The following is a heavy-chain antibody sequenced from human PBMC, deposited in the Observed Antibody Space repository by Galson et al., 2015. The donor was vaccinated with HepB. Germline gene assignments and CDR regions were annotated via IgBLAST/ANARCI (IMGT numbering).Heavy chain of an antibody. CDR2: IIPIFGIA. Sequence: SVKVSCKASGGTFSSYAISWVRQAPGQGLEWMGGIIPIFGIANYAQKFQGRVTITADESTSTAYMELSSLRSEDTAVYYCARVPRFSGDYGEDDYWGQGTLVTVSS. CDR3: ARVPRFSGDYGEDDY. CDR1: GGTFSSYA. J-gene: IGHJ4*02. D-gene: IGHD4-17*01. V-gene: IGHV1-69*13.